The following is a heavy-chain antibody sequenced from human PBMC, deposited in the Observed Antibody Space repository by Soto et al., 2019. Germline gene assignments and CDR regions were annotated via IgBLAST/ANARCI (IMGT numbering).Heavy chain of an antibody. CDR2: IKQDGSEK. CDR3: ARAEDPNIAAAGKDLYYFDY. D-gene: IGHD6-13*01. CDR1: GFTFSSYW. Sequence: GGSLRLSCAASGFTFSSYWMSWVRQAPGKGLEWVANIKQDGSEKYYVDSVKGRFTISRDNAKNSLYLQMNSLRAEDTAVYYCARAEDPNIAAAGKDLYYFDYWGQGTLVTVSS. J-gene: IGHJ4*02. V-gene: IGHV3-7*01.